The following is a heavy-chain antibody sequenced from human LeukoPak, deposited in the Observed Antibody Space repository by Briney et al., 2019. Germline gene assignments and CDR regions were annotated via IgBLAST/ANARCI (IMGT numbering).Heavy chain of an antibody. D-gene: IGHD6-19*01. Sequence: TGGSLRLSCAASGFTFSSYGMHWVRQAPGKGLEWVAVISYDGSNKYYADSVKGRFTISRDNSKNTLYLQMNSLRAEDTAVYYCAKDSGIAVAGPGFDYWGQGTLVTVSS. CDR2: ISYDGSNK. V-gene: IGHV3-30*18. CDR3: AKDSGIAVAGPGFDY. J-gene: IGHJ4*02. CDR1: GFTFSSYG.